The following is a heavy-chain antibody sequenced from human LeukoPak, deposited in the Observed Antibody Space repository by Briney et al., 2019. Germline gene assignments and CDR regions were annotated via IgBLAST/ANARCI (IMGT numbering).Heavy chain of an antibody. D-gene: IGHD3-10*01. CDR3: ARRVSMVRGVIDY. CDR2: IYYSGST. CDR1: GGSISSSSYY. Sequence: SETLSLTCTVSGGSISSSSYYWGWIRQPPGKGLEWIGSIYYSGSTYYNPSLKSRVTISVDTSKNQFSLKLSSVTAADTAVYYCARRVSMVRGVIDYWGQGTLVTVSS. J-gene: IGHJ4*02. V-gene: IGHV4-39*01.